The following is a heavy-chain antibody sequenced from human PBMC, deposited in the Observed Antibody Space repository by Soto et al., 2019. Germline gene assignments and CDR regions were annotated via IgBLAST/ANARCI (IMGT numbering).Heavy chain of an antibody. CDR1: GGSISSGGYY. Sequence: SETLSLTCTVSGGSISSGGYYWSWIRQHPGKGLEWIGYIYYSGSTYYNPSLKSRVTISVDTSKNQFSLKLSSVTAADTAVYYCARVLDYYDSSGSQEFPAYNWFDTWGQGTLVTVSS. V-gene: IGHV4-31*03. D-gene: IGHD3-22*01. CDR3: ARVLDYYDSSGSQEFPAYNWFDT. J-gene: IGHJ5*02. CDR2: IYYSGST.